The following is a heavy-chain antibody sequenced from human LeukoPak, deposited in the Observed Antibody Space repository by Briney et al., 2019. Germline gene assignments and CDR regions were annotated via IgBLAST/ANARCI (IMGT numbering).Heavy chain of an antibody. CDR3: ARSPNGRFGEFLPSDN. CDR1: GGSISSYY. V-gene: IGHV4-59*01. D-gene: IGHD3-10*01. CDR2: IDYSGST. J-gene: IGHJ4*02. Sequence: SETLSLTCTVSGGSISSYYWSWIRQPPGKGLEWIGYIDYSGSTNYNPSLKSRVTISVDTSKNQFSLTLSSVTAADTAVYYCARSPNGRFGEFLPSDNWGQGTLVTVSS.